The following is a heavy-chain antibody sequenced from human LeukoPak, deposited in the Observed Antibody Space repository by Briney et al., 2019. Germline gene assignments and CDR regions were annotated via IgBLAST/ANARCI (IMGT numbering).Heavy chain of an antibody. Sequence: SETLSLTCTVSGDSIRSYYWNWIRRPPGKGLEWIGYIYYTGSHSYNPSLKSRVTISLDTSKSQFSLRLTSVTAADTAVYYCASHGSSGHDPLTWGQGTLVTVSS. CDR1: GDSIRSYY. CDR3: ASHGSSGHDPLT. J-gene: IGHJ4*01. CDR2: IYYTGSH. V-gene: IGHV4-59*08. D-gene: IGHD5-12*01.